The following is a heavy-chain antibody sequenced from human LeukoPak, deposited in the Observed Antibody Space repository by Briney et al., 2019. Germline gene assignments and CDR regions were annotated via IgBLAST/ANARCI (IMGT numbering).Heavy chain of an antibody. Sequence: GGSLRLSCAASGFTFSSYAMHWVRQAPGKGLEYVSAISSNGGSTYYANSVKGRFTISIDNSKNTLYLQMGSLRAEDMAVYYCARARIAVAGTYDYWGQGTLVTVSS. CDR2: ISSNGGST. CDR3: ARARIAVAGTYDY. CDR1: GFTFSSYA. D-gene: IGHD6-19*01. J-gene: IGHJ4*02. V-gene: IGHV3-64*01.